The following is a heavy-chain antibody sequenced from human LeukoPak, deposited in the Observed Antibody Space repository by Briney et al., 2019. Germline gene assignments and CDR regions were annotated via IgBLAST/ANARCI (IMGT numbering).Heavy chain of an antibody. CDR2: ISKSGGT. Sequence: GGCLRLSCAASGFTFSSYSMNWVRQAPGKGLEWVSYISKSGGTYYADSVKGRFTLSRDNAKDSLNLQMNSLRAEDTALYYCAREYSGSYFRAFDIWGQGTMVTVSS. D-gene: IGHD1-26*01. CDR3: AREYSGSYFRAFDI. J-gene: IGHJ3*02. CDR1: GFTFSSYS. V-gene: IGHV3-48*01.